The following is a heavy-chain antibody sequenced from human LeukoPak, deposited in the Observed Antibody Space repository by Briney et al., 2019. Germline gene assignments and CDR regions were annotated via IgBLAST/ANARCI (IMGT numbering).Heavy chain of an antibody. CDR3: ERVYSSGWYQWFDP. D-gene: IGHD6-19*01. Sequence: PSETLSLTCIVSGGSISTNSYSWGWLRQPPGKGLERHGTLYYNGNSYYTPSLERRVTITADTSKNQFSLKLNSVTAADTAIYHCERVYSSGWYQWFDPWGQGILVTVSS. CDR1: GGSISTNSYS. J-gene: IGHJ5*02. CDR2: LYYNGNS. V-gene: IGHV4-39*07.